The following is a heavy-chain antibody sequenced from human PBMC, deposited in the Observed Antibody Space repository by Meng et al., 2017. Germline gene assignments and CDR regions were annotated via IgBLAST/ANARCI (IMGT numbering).Heavy chain of an antibody. CDR2: IYHSGST. V-gene: IGHV4-38-2*02. D-gene: IGHD3-10*01. Sequence: SETLSLTCTVSGYSISSGYSWGWIRQPPGKGLEWIGSIYHSGSTYYNPSLKSRVTISVDTSKNQFSLKLSSVTAADTAVYYCAREATGPYGSGSYYNRRNSDAFDIWGQGTMVTVSS. J-gene: IGHJ3*02. CDR3: AREATGPYGSGSYYNRRNSDAFDI. CDR1: GYSISSGYS.